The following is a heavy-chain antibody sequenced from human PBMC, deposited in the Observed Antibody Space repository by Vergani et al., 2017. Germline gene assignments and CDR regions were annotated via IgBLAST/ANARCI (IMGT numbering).Heavy chain of an antibody. Sequence: QVQLQESGPGLVKPSQTLSLTCTVSGGSISSGDYYWSWIRQPPGKGLEWIGYIYYSGSTYYNPSLKSRVTMSVDTSKNQFSLKLSSVTAADTAVYYCARADWGDSSGYYYDYWGQGTLVTVSS. V-gene: IGHV4-30-4*08. CDR1: GGSISSGDYY. J-gene: IGHJ4*02. D-gene: IGHD3-22*01. CDR2: IYYSGST. CDR3: ARADWGDSSGYYYDY.